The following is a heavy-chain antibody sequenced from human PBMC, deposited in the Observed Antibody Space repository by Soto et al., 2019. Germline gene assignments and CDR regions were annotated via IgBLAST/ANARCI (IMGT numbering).Heavy chain of an antibody. CDR1: GFTLYTYA. D-gene: IGHD2-2*01. CDR2: ISGSGGST. V-gene: IGHV3-23*01. CDR3: ATCLRSTSCSIDY. J-gene: IGHJ4*02. Sequence: EVQLLESGGGLVQPGGSLRLSCAASGFTLYTYAMSWVRQAPGKGLEWVSFISGSGGSTYYADSVKGRFTISRDNSKNTLYLQMNSLRPEDTAVNYCATCLRSTSCSIDYWGQGTLVTVTS.